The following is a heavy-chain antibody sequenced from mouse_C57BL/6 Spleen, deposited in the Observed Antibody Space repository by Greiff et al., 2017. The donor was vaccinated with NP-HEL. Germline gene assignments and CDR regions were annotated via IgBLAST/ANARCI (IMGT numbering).Heavy chain of an antibody. CDR1: GYTFTDYY. D-gene: IGHD1-1*01. V-gene: IGHV1-26*01. J-gene: IGHJ4*01. Sequence: VQLQQSGPELVKPGASVKISCKASGYTFTDYYMNWVKQSHGKSLEWIGDINPNNGGTSYNQKFKGKATLTVDKSSSTAYMELRSLTSEDSAVYYCARSVVADAMDYWGQGTSVTVSS. CDR2: INPNNGGT. CDR3: ARSVVADAMDY.